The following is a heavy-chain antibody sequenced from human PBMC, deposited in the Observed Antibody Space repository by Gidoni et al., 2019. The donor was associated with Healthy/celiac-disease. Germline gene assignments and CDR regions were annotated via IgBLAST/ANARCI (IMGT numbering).Heavy chain of an antibody. CDR3: ARGPEYSGYDSAGVYFDY. J-gene: IGHJ4*02. CDR1: GFTFSVYY. V-gene: IGHV3-11*01. Sequence: QVQLVESGGGLVKPGGSLSLSCAASGFTFSVYYMSWIRKAPGKGLGWVSDISSSGRTIYYADSVKGRFTISRDNAKNSLYLQMNSLRAEDTAVYYCARGPEYSGYDSAGVYFDYWGQGTLVTVSS. CDR2: ISSSGRTI. D-gene: IGHD5-12*01.